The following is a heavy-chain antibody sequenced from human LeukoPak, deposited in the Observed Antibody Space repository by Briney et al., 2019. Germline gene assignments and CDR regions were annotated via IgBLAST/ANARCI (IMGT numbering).Heavy chain of an antibody. V-gene: IGHV4-59*01. D-gene: IGHD5-12*01. J-gene: IGHJ4*02. CDR2: ISYSGNT. CDR3: ASLYSGYDSLDFDY. Sequence: PSETLSLTCTVSGGSISSYFWGWIRQPPGKGLEWIGQISYSGNTNYDPSLKSRVTISVDTSKNQFSLKLTSVTAADTAVYYCASLYSGYDSLDFDYWGQGTPVTVSS. CDR1: GGSISSYF.